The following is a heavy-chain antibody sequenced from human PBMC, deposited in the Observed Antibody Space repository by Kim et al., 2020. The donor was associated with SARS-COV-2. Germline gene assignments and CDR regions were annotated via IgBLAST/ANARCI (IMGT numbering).Heavy chain of an antibody. Sequence: GGSLRLSCTASGFTFGDYAMSWVRQAPGKGLEWVGFIRSKAYGGTTEYAASVKGRFTISRDDSKSIAYLQMNSLKTEDTAVYYCTRVWGVEMATQNPPSITFDYWGQGTLVTVSS. CDR2: IRSKAYGGTT. V-gene: IGHV3-49*04. CDR3: TRVWGVEMATQNPPSITFDY. J-gene: IGHJ4*02. CDR1: GFTFGDYA. D-gene: IGHD3-16*01.